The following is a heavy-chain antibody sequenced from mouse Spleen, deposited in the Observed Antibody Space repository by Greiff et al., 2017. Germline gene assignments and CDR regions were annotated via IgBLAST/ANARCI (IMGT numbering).Heavy chain of an antibody. Sequence: VKLMESGAELVKPGASVKLSCKASGYTFTSYYMYWVKQRPGQGLEWIGEINPSNGGTNFNEKFKSKATLTVDKSSSTAYMQLSSLTSEDSAVYYCTRRLGGFDYWGQGTTLTVSS. D-gene: IGHD4-1*01. J-gene: IGHJ2*01. CDR3: TRRLGGFDY. CDR2: INPSNGGT. CDR1: GYTFTSYY. V-gene: IGHV1S81*02.